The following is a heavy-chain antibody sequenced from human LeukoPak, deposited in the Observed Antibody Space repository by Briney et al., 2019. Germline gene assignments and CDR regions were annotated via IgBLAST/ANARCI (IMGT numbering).Heavy chain of an antibody. Sequence: SETLSLTCTVSGGSISNYYWRWIRQPPGKGLEWIGYIYYSGTTNYNPSLKSRVTISVDTSKNQFSLKLNSVTAADTAVYYCARGVYIAAAQYGYWGQGTLVTVSS. CDR2: IYYSGTT. V-gene: IGHV4-59*01. CDR3: ARGVYIAAAQYGY. CDR1: GGSISNYY. J-gene: IGHJ4*02. D-gene: IGHD6-13*01.